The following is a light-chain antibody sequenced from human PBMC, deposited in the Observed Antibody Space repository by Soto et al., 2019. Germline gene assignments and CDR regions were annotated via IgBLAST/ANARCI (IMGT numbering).Light chain of an antibody. CDR3: QQYKNWPPLT. CDR2: GAF. J-gene: IGKJ4*01. Sequence: EIVMTQSPATLSVSPGETATLSCRASQSVTYNLAWYQQKPGQGPRLLIYGAFTRATGIPARFSGSGSGTEFTLPISSLQSEDFAVYYCQQYKNWPPLTCGGGTKVEIK. V-gene: IGKV3-15*01. CDR1: QSVTYN.